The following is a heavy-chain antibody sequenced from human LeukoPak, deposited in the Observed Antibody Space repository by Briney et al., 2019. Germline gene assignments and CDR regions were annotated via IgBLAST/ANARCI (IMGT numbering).Heavy chain of an antibody. CDR3: ARAGPVAPYNWFDP. D-gene: IGHD6-19*01. J-gene: IGHJ5*02. CDR1: GGSISSSSYY. V-gene: IGHV4-39*01. CDR2: IYYSGST. Sequence: SETLSLTCTVSGGSISSSSYYWGWIRQPPGKGLEWIGSIYYSGSTYYNPSLKSRVTISVDTSKNQFSLKLSSVTAADTAVYYCARAGPVAPYNWFDPWGQGTLVTVSS.